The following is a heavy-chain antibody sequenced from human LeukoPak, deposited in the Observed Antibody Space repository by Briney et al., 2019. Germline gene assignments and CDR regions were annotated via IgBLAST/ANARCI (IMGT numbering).Heavy chain of an antibody. D-gene: IGHD6-19*01. CDR3: ARGPEQFSSPWQWGPRRKNFYYYGMDV. J-gene: IGHJ6*02. CDR1: GFTVSSSS. Sequence: TGGSLRLSCAASGFTVSSSSMNWVRLGPGKGLEWVSVISSDGNTYYADSVKGRFTISRENSRNTLSLQMHGLRADDTAVYYCARGPEQFSSPWQWGPRRKNFYYYGMDVWGQGTTVTVSS. V-gene: IGHV3-66*01. CDR2: ISSDGNT.